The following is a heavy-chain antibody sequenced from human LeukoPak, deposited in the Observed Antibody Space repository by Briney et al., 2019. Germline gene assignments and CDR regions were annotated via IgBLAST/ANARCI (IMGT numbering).Heavy chain of an antibody. CDR3: ARDSSGWYYFDY. CDR1: GFTVSTNF. V-gene: IGHV3-66*01. Sequence: GGSLRLSCAASGFTVSTNFMTWVRQAPGKGLEWVSVIYSGVETYYADSVKGRFSISRDNSKNTLYLQINSLRAEDTAVYYCARDSSGWYYFDYWGQGTLVTVSS. J-gene: IGHJ4*02. CDR2: IYSGVET. D-gene: IGHD6-19*01.